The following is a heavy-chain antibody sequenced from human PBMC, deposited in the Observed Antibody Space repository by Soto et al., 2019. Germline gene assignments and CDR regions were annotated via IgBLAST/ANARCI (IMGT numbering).Heavy chain of an antibody. J-gene: IGHJ3*02. D-gene: IGHD3-9*01. V-gene: IGHV4-31*03. Sequence: SETLSLTCTVSGGSISSGGYYWGWIRQHPGKGLEWIGYIYYSGSTYYNPSLKSRVTISVDTSKNQFSLKLSSVTAADTAVYYCARANYDILTGYYFTPRPRKDAFDIWGQGTMVTVSS. CDR3: ARANYDILTGYYFTPRPRKDAFDI. CDR2: IYYSGST. CDR1: GGSISSGGYY.